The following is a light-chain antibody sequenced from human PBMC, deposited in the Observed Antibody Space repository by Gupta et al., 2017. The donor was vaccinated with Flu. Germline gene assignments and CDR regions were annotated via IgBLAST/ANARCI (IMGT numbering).Light chain of an antibody. V-gene: IGLV2-14*01. CDR1: SSDVAGYHY. CDR3: SSYKSRCTPVV. Sequence: QSALTPPASVSGCPGQSITISCTGTSSDVAGYHYVSGYQQHPGKAPKLMMYDVSNRPSGGSNRFSGSKSGNTASLTISGIQAEDEAEYYCSSYKSRCTPVVFGGGTKLTVL. J-gene: IGLJ2*01. CDR2: DVS.